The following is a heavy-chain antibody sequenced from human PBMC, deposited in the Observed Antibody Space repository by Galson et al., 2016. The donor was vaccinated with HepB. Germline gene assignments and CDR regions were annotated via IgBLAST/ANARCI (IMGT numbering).Heavy chain of an antibody. Sequence: SETLSLTCTVSGGPISRSSYYWPWIRQPPGKGLEWIGSIYYSGSTYYNPSHKSLFTISVNTSNNQFSLKLNSVTAADTAVYYWALICDASGWFDYWGQGTVVTVSS. CDR2: IYYSGST. V-gene: IGHV4-39*01. J-gene: IGHJ4*02. D-gene: IGHD6-19*01. CDR3: ALICDASGWFDY. CDR1: GGPISRSSYY.